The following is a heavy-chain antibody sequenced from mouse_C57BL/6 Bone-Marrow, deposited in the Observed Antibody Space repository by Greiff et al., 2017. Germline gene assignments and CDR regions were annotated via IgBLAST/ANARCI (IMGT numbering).Heavy chain of an antibody. CDR2: INPSSGYT. J-gene: IGHJ4*01. V-gene: IGHV1-4*01. Sequence: VQLQQSGAELARPGASVKMSCKASGYTFTSYTMHWVKQRPGQGLEWIGYINPSSGYTKYNQKFKDKATLTADKSSSTAYMQLSSLTSEDSAVYYCAREEGTFFYAMDYWGQGTSVTVSS. D-gene: IGHD5-1*01. CDR1: GYTFTSYT. CDR3: AREEGTFFYAMDY.